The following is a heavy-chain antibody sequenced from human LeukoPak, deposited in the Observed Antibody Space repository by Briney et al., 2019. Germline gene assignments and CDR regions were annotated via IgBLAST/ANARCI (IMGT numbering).Heavy chain of an antibody. V-gene: IGHV3-30-3*01. J-gene: IGHJ4*02. CDR2: ISYDGSNK. CDR3: VKDFFFGVVITLFDY. Sequence: GGSLRLSCAASGFTFSSYAMHWVRQAPGKGLEWVAVISYDGSNKYYADSVKGRFTISGDNSKNTLYLQMNSLRAEDTAVYYCVKDFFFGVVITLFDYWGQGTLVTVSS. CDR1: GFTFSSYA. D-gene: IGHD3-3*01.